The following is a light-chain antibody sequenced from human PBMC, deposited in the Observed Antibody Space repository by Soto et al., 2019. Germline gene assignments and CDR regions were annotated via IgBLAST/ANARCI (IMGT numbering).Light chain of an antibody. V-gene: IGKV3-15*01. Sequence: EIVMTQSPATLSVSPGERATLSCRARQSASSNLAWYQQKPSQAPWLLIYAASTRATGIPARFSGSGSGTEFTLTISSLQSEDFAVYYCQQYNKWPLTFGGGTKVEIK. CDR3: QQYNKWPLT. CDR2: AAS. CDR1: QSASSN. J-gene: IGKJ4*01.